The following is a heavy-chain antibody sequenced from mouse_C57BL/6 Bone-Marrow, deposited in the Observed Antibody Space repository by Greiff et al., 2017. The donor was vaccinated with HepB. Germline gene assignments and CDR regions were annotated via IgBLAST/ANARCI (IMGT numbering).Heavy chain of an antibody. CDR1: GYAFSSSW. Sequence: QVQLQQSGPELVKPGASVKISCKASGYAFSSSWMNWVKQRPGQGLEWIGRIYPGDGDTNYNGKFKGKATLTADKSSSTAYMQLSSLTSEDSAVYFCAVYGNYDNWGQGTTLTVSS. V-gene: IGHV1-82*01. CDR2: IYPGDGDT. J-gene: IGHJ2*01. D-gene: IGHD2-1*01. CDR3: AVYGNYDN.